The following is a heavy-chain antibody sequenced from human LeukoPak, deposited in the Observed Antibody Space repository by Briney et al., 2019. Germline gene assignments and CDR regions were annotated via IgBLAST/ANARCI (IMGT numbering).Heavy chain of an antibody. CDR3: ARPLVVRGVIENWFDP. V-gene: IGHV5-10-1*01. CDR2: IDPSDSYT. D-gene: IGHD3-10*01. Sequence: GESLKISCKGSGYSFTSYWISWVRQMPGKGLEWMGRIDPSDSYTNYSPSFQGHVPISADKSISTAYLQWSSLKASDTAMYYCARPLVVRGVIENWFDPWGQGTLVTVSS. J-gene: IGHJ5*02. CDR1: GYSFTSYW.